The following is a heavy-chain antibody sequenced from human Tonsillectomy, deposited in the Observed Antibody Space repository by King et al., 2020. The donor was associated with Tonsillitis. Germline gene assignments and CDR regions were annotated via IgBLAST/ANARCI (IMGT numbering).Heavy chain of an antibody. J-gene: IGHJ3*02. CDR1: GGTFSSYA. CDR3: AREREMATISAFDI. V-gene: IGHV1-69*01. D-gene: IGHD5-24*01. CDR2: IIPIFGPT. Sequence: VQLVESGAEVKKPGSSVKVSCKASGGTFSSYAINWVRQAPGQGLEWMGGIIPIFGPTNSAQKFQGRVTITADESTSTAYMELSSRRSDDTAVYYCAREREMATISAFDIWGQGTMVTVSS.